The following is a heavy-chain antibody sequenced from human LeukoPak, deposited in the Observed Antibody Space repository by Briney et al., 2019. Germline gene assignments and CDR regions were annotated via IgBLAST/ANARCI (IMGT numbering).Heavy chain of an antibody. V-gene: IGHV4-39*01. J-gene: IGHJ6*02. CDR3: ARQASTGRGTMYYYYGMDV. D-gene: IGHD3-10*02. CDR1: GGSISSSSYY. Sequence: SETLSLTCTVSGGSISSSSYYWGWIRQPPGKGLEWIGSIYYSGSTYYNPSLKSRVTISVDTSKSQFSLKLSSVTAADTAVYYCARQASTGRGTMYYYYGMDVWGQGTTVTVSS. CDR2: IYYSGST.